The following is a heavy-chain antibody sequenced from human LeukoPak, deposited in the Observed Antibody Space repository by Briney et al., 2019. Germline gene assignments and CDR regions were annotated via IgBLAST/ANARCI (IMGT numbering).Heavy chain of an antibody. Sequence: SLRLSCAASGFTFDDYAMHLARQAPGKGLEWVSGISWNSGSIGYADSVKGRFTISRDNAKNSLYLQMNSLRAEDTAVYYCARLQHCSGGSCPYYWGQGTLVTVSS. V-gene: IGHV3-9*01. CDR1: GFTFDDYA. J-gene: IGHJ4*02. CDR3: ARLQHCSGGSCPYY. CDR2: ISWNSGSI. D-gene: IGHD2-15*01.